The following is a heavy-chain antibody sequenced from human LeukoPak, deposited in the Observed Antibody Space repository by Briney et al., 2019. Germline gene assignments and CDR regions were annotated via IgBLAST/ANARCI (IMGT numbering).Heavy chain of an antibody. D-gene: IGHD3-16*01. Sequence: GRSLRLSCAASGFIFSDYGMHWLRQAPGKGLEWISFVSISSGTIYYADTVKGRFRISRDNAKSSLDLEMNSLRAEDTAVYYCARAMSTFGGVRNYFDSWGQGTLVTVSS. CDR3: ARAMSTFGGVRNYFDS. CDR2: VSISSGTI. CDR1: GFIFSDYG. V-gene: IGHV3-48*04. J-gene: IGHJ4*02.